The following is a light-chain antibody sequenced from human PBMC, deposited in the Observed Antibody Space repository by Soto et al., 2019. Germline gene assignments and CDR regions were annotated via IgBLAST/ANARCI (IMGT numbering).Light chain of an antibody. CDR3: QQHKGYSRT. CDR2: EAS. CDR1: QSVSSC. V-gene: IGKV1-5*01. Sequence: EIQFTQSPSTLSASVGDRATITCRSSQSVSSCLALYQQKPGKAPKLLVYEASTLDTGIPSRFSGSGVGTEFILTINSMQPDDFATYYCQQHKGYSRTFGQGTKVDIK. J-gene: IGKJ1*01.